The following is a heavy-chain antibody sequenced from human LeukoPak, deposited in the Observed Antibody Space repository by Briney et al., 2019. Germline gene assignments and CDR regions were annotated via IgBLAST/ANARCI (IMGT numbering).Heavy chain of an antibody. D-gene: IGHD1-1*01. CDR2: IIPIFGTA. CDR3: ARGRTTYDAFDI. J-gene: IGHJ3*02. Sequence: SVKVSCKASGGTFSSYAISWVRQAPGQGLEWMGGIIPIFGTANYAQKFQGRVTITADESTSTAYMELSSLRSENTAVYYCARGRTTYDAFDIWGQGTMVTVSS. V-gene: IGHV1-69*13. CDR1: GGTFSSYA.